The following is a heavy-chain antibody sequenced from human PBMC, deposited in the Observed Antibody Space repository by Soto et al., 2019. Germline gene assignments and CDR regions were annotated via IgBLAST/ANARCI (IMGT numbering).Heavy chain of an antibody. V-gene: IGHV4-59*08. CDR3: ASTRMIVAHFDY. J-gene: IGHJ4*02. Sequence: PSETLSLTCTVSGGSISSYYWSWIRQPPGKGLEWIGYIYYSGSTYYNPSLKSRVTISVDTSKNQFSLKLSSVTAADTAVYYCASTRMIVAHFDYWGQGTLVTVSS. D-gene: IGHD3-22*01. CDR1: GGSISSYY. CDR2: IYYSGST.